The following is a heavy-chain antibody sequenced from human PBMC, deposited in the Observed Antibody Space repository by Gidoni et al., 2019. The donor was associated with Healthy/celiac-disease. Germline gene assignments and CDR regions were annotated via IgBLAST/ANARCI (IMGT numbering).Heavy chain of an antibody. CDR1: GGTFSSYA. Sequence: QVQLVQSGAEVKKPGSSVKVSCKACGGTFSSYAISWVRQAPGQGLEWMGGIIPIFGTANDAQKFQGRVTITADESTSTAYMELSSLRSEDTAVYCCAGSYGSGSFPFDYWGQGTLVTVSS. CDR3: AGSYGSGSFPFDY. V-gene: IGHV1-69*01. D-gene: IGHD3-10*01. CDR2: IIPIFGTA. J-gene: IGHJ4*02.